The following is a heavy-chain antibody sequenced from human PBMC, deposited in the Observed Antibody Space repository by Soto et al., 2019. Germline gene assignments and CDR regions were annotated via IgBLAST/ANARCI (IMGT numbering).Heavy chain of an antibody. Sequence: QVQLVQSGAEVKKPGSSVKVSCTASGGTFSSYAISWVRQAPGQGLEWMGGIIPIFGTANYAQKFQGRVTITADESTSTAYMELSSLRSEDTAVYYCARVGATTSYYYYGMDVWGQGTTVTVSS. CDR2: IIPIFGTA. CDR1: GGTFSSYA. V-gene: IGHV1-69*01. CDR3: ARVGATTSYYYYGMDV. J-gene: IGHJ6*02. D-gene: IGHD1-26*01.